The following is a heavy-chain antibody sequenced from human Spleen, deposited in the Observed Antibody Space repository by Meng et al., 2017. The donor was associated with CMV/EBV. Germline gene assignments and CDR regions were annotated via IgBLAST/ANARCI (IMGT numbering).Heavy chain of an antibody. J-gene: IGHJ6*02. CDR1: GFTFSVYS. Sequence: GGSLRLSCAASGFTFSVYSMNWVRQAPGKGLEWVSSISSSSSFIYYGDSVKGRLTISRDNAKNSLHLQMDSLRAEDTAVYYCVRDWRMVWGQGTTVTVSS. V-gene: IGHV3-21*04. CDR2: ISSSSSFI. CDR3: VRDWRMV.